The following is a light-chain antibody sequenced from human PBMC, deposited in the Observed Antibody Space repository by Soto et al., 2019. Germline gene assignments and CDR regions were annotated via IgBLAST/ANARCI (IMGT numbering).Light chain of an antibody. Sequence: QSALTQAASVSGSPGQSITISCTGTSSDVGTYNYVSWYQQHPDKAPKLIIYEVNNRPSGVSNRFSGSKSGNTASLTISGLQAEDEADYYCTSYTGSSTPYVFGTGTKVIGL. CDR1: SSDVGTYNY. CDR2: EVN. V-gene: IGLV2-14*01. J-gene: IGLJ1*01. CDR3: TSYTGSSTPYV.